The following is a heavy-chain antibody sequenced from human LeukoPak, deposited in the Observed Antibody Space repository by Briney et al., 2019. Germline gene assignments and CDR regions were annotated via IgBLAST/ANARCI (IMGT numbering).Heavy chain of an antibody. CDR1: GFTFSRYG. CDR2: IGYDGSNK. J-gene: IGHJ3*02. D-gene: IGHD3-9*01. V-gene: IGHV3-33*03. CDR3: ASGPTTGYSGDAFNI. Sequence: GRSLRLSCVASGFTFSRYGMNWVRQAPGKGLEWVAIIGYDGSNKYYADSVKGRFTISRDTSKHTLYLQMDSLRAEDTAVYYCASGPTTGYSGDAFNIWGQGTMVTVSS.